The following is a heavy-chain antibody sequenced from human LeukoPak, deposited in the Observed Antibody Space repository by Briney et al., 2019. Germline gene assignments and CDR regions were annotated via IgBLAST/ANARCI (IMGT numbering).Heavy chain of an antibody. J-gene: IGHJ4*02. CDR3: VKGNSSGWDYYFDS. CDR2: IGGSGGTT. CDR1: GFTFSSYA. Sequence: GGSLRLSCAASGFTFSSYAMTWVRQAPGKGLECVSGIGGSGGTTNYTDSVKGRFTISRDNSKNMLYLQMSSLRAEDTALYYCVKGNSSGWDYYFDSWGRGTLVLVSS. V-gene: IGHV3-23*01. D-gene: IGHD6-19*01.